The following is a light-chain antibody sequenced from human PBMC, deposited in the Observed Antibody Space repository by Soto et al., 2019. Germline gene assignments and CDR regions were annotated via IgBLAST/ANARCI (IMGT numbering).Light chain of an antibody. CDR3: QQRSNWPPIS. V-gene: IGKV1-5*03. CDR2: EAS. Sequence: DILMTQSPSTLSASVGDRVTITCRASQSISGRLAWYQLKPGKAPKLLIYEASSLQSGVPSRFSGSGSWTEFTLTSSSLEPEDVAVYYCQQRSNWPPISFGQVTRLEIK. J-gene: IGKJ5*01. CDR1: QSISGR.